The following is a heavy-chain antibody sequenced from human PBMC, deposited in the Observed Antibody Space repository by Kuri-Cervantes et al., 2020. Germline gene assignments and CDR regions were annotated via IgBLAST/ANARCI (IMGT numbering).Heavy chain of an antibody. V-gene: IGHV3-23*01. D-gene: IGHD4-17*01. Sequence: LSLTCAASGFTFSSYAMSWVRQAPGKGLEWVSAISGSGGNTYYADSVKGRFTISRDNSKNTLYLQMNGLRAEDTAVYYCARDLEDYGDYEGGYFDYWGQGTLVTVSS. CDR2: ISGSGGNT. J-gene: IGHJ4*02. CDR1: GFTFSSYA. CDR3: ARDLEDYGDYEGGYFDY.